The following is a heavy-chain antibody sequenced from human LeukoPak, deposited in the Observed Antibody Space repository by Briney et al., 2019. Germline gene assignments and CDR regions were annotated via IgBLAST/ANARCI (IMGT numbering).Heavy chain of an antibody. CDR1: GYSFTSYW. D-gene: IGHD3-3*01. J-gene: IGHJ4*02. CDR3: ARRITIFGVVNSGFDC. V-gene: IGHV5-51*01. CDR2: IYPGDSDT. Sequence: AGESLKISCKGSGYSFTSYWIGWVRQMPGKGLEWMGIIYPGDSDTRYSPSFQGQVTISADKSISTAYLQWSSLKASDTAMYYCARRITIFGVVNSGFDCWGQGTLVTVSS.